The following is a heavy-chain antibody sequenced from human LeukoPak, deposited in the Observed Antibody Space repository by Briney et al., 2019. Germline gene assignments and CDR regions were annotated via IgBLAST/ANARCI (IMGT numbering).Heavy chain of an antibody. Sequence: GGSLRLSXAASGFTFSSYWMSWVRQAPGKGLEWVANIKQDGSEEYYVDSVKGRFTISRDNAKNSLYLQMNSLRAEDTAVYYCARDCSSTSWRYYYYYYMDVWGKGTTVTVSS. CDR1: GFTFSSYW. CDR2: IKQDGSEE. J-gene: IGHJ6*03. CDR3: ARDCSSTSWRYYYYYYMDV. V-gene: IGHV3-7*01. D-gene: IGHD2-2*01.